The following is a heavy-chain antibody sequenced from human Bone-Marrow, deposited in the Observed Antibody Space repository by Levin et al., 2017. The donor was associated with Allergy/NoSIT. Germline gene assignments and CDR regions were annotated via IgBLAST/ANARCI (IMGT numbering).Heavy chain of an antibody. CDR2: ISYSGSNT. J-gene: IGHJ4*02. CDR1: GFTFSSFG. Sequence: LSLTCAASGFTFSSFGMHWVRQAPGKGLEWVAVISYSGSNTYYADSMKGRFTISRDNSKNTVYLQMNSLRAEDTAVYYCAKDRQSNYYFDYWGQGTLVTVSS. D-gene: IGHD5-24*01. CDR3: AKDRQSNYYFDY. V-gene: IGHV3-30*18.